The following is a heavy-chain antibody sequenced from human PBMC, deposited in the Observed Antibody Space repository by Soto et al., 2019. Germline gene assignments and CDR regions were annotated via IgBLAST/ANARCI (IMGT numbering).Heavy chain of an antibody. V-gene: IGHV4-61*01. D-gene: IGHD3-3*01. Sequence: QVHLQESGPGLVRPSETLSLTCTVSGGSFKSGSYYWSWIRQPPGKGLEWIGYVYHTGRTDYNPSLKSRVSISMDTSKNQFSLDLDSVTPADTAVYFCAGDFDYFDSWGQGTLVTVS. J-gene: IGHJ4*02. CDR2: VYHTGRT. CDR1: GGSFKSGSYY. CDR3: AGDFDYFDS.